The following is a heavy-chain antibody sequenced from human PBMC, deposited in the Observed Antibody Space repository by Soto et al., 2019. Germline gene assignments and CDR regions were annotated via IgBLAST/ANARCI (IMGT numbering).Heavy chain of an antibody. Sequence: HVQLVESGGAVVQPGRSLRLSCAASRFTFSSYDMHWVRQAPGKGLEWVAVISYDGSNKYYADSVKGRFTISRDNSKNTLYLQMNCLRTEDTAVYYCATKIVAATSDYWGQGTLVTVSS. CDR1: RFTFSSYD. V-gene: IGHV3-30*03. D-gene: IGHD2-15*01. CDR3: ATKIVAATSDY. CDR2: ISYDGSNK. J-gene: IGHJ4*02.